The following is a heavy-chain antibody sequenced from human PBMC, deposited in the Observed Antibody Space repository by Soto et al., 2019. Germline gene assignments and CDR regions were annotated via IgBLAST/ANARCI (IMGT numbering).Heavy chain of an antibody. Sequence: SETLSLTCTVSGGSISSYFWSWIRQPPGKGLEWIGYIYYSGSTNYNPSLKSRVTISVDTSKNQFSLKLSSVTAADTAVYYCARGGLYYYYYGMDVWGQGTTVTVSS. CDR2: IYYSGST. J-gene: IGHJ6*02. V-gene: IGHV4-59*01. CDR1: GGSISSYF. CDR3: ARGGLYYYYYGMDV.